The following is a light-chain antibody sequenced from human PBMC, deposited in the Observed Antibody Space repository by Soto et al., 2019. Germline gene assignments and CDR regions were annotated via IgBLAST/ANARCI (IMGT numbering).Light chain of an antibody. CDR2: GAS. Sequence: DIQVTQHPSSLSASVGDRVTITCRASQVLKYYLAWYQQNPGETPKLLIYGASTLEPGIPARLSGSGSGTDFALTIINLQPEDVATYYCQRYYNAPFTFGGGTKVDIK. CDR3: QRYYNAPFT. V-gene: IGKV1-27*01. J-gene: IGKJ4*01. CDR1: QVLKYY.